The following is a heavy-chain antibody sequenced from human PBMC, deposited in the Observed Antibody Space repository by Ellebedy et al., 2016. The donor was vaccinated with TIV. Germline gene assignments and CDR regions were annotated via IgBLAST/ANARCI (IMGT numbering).Heavy chain of an antibody. D-gene: IGHD6-6*01. Sequence: GESLKISCAASGFTFNSHAMHWVRQAPGKGLEWVSAVSGSDDTTYYSDSVKGRFTISRDNSRNTLYLQMNSLRAEDTAVYYCAKRYSRSSGGRIFDYWGQGTLVTVSS. V-gene: IGHV3-23*01. CDR3: AKRYSRSSGGRIFDY. CDR2: VSGSDDTT. CDR1: GFTFNSHA. J-gene: IGHJ4*02.